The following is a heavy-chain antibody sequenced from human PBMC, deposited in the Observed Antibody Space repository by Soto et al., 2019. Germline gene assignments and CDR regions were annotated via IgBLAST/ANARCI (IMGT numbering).Heavy chain of an antibody. Sequence: QVHLVQSGAEVKKPGASVKVSCKGSGYTFTTYGITWVRQAPGQGLEWMGWISAHTGNTNYAQRLQGRATVTRDTSKSTADMEKTGLRSDDTAVYYSERGRYGDDGGQIDPVTVSS. V-gene: IGHV1-18*01. D-gene: IGHD1-1*01. CDR2: ISAHTGNT. CDR1: GYTFTTYG. CDR3: ERGRYGDD. J-gene: IGHJ4*02.